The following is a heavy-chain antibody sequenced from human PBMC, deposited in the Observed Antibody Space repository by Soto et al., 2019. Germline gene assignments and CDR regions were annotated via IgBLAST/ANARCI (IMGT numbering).Heavy chain of an antibody. CDR1: GGATTNHY. CDR2: IYYSGST. Sequence: PSETRSLTCTGSGGATTNHYRIWIRQPPGKGLEWIGYIYYSGSTNYNPSLKSRVTISVDTSKNQFSLKLSSVTAADTAVYYCAREGKGYCSGGSCKDYYYGMDVWGQGTTVTVS. D-gene: IGHD2-15*01. J-gene: IGHJ6*02. CDR3: AREGKGYCSGGSCKDYYYGMDV. V-gene: IGHV4-59*11.